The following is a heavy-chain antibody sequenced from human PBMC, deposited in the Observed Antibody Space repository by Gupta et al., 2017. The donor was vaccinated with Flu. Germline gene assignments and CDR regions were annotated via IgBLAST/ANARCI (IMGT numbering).Heavy chain of an antibody. CDR1: YA. J-gene: IGHJ6*02. CDR3: AKTTVSGLRHAMDV. CDR2: ISGSGDGT. V-gene: IGHV3-23*01. D-gene: IGHD1-1*01. Sequence: YAMRWVRQAPGKGLEWVSAISGSGDGTHDADSVQGRFTISRDNSRDTLYLEMNNLRAEDTAIYYCAKTTVSGLRHAMDVWGQGTTVTVSS.